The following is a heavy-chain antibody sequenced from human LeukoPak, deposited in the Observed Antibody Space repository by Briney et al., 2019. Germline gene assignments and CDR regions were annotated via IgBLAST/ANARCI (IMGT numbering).Heavy chain of an antibody. CDR2: IYYSGST. Sequence: SETLSLTCTVSGGSISSYYWSWIWQPPGKGLEWIGYIYYSGSTNYNPSLKSRVTISVDTSKNQFSLKLSSVTAADTAVYYCAASYGSGGPFDYWGQGTLVTVSS. D-gene: IGHD3-10*01. V-gene: IGHV4-59*08. CDR1: GGSISSYY. CDR3: AASYGSGGPFDY. J-gene: IGHJ4*02.